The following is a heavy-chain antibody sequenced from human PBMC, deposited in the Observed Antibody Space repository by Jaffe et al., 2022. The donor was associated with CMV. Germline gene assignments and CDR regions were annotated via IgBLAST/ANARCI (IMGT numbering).Heavy chain of an antibody. CDR1: GYTFTSYA. CDR2: INAGNGNT. J-gene: IGHJ5*02. V-gene: IGHV1-3*01. Sequence: QVQLVQSGAEVKKPGASVKVSCKASGYTFTSYAMHWVRQAPGQRLEWMGWINAGNGNTKYSQKFQGRVTITRDTSASTAYMELSSLRSEDTAVYYCARVRYYDSSGNNWFDPWGQGTLVTVSS. CDR3: ARVRYYDSSGNNWFDP. D-gene: IGHD3-22*01.